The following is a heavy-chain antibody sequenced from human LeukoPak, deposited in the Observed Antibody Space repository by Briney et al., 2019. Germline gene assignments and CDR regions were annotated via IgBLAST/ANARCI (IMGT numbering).Heavy chain of an antibody. D-gene: IGHD2-2*01. CDR1: GFTFSSYW. CDR3: GRGNAQAFDI. J-gene: IGHJ3*02. Sequence: GGSLRLPCAASGFTFSSYWMHWVRQAPGRGLVWVSPINTDGSTTTYADSVKGRFTIPRDNAKNTLYLQMNSLRAEDTAVYYCGRGNAQAFDIWGQGTMVTVSS. V-gene: IGHV3-74*01. CDR2: INTDGSTT.